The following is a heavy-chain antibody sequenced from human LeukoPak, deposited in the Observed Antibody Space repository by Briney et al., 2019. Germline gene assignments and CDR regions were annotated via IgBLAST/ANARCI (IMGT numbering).Heavy chain of an antibody. Sequence: ASVKVSCKASGYTFTVYYMHWVRQAPRQGLEWMGWIDPHSGDTNYAQYFQGRVTMTGDPSISTAYLEVSRLRSDDTAVYYCARDRQLALDYWGQGTLVTVSS. D-gene: IGHD6-6*01. CDR2: IDPHSGDT. CDR1: GYTFTVYY. J-gene: IGHJ4*02. CDR3: ARDRQLALDY. V-gene: IGHV1-2*02.